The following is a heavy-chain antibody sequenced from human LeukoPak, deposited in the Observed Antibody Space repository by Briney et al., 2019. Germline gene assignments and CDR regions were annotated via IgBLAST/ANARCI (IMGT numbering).Heavy chain of an antibody. CDR2: IYHSGST. J-gene: IGHJ4*02. D-gene: IGHD5-18*01. Sequence: SQTLSLTCAVSGGSISSGGYSWSWIRQSPGTGLEWIGYIYHSGSTYYNPSLKSRVTISVDRSKNQFSLKLSSVTAADTAVYYCARVRGYSYGYGAYYFDYWGQGTLVTVSS. CDR3: ARVRGYSYGYGAYYFDY. CDR1: GGSISSGGYS. V-gene: IGHV4-30-2*06.